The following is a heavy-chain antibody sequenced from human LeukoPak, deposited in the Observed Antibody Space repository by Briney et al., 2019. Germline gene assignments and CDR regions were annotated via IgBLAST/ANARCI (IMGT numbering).Heavy chain of an antibody. CDR1: GGSISGFY. D-gene: IGHD3-9*01. J-gene: IGHJ4*02. CDR3: ARSHDFDWLTDY. V-gene: IGHV4-59*01. Sequence: PSETLSLTCTVSGGSISGFYWNWVRHPPGKGLEWIGYIHHSGRTSYNPSLESRLAISVDTSKNQFSLKLSSVTAADTAVYYCARSHDFDWLTDYWGRGTLVTVSS. CDR2: IHHSGRT.